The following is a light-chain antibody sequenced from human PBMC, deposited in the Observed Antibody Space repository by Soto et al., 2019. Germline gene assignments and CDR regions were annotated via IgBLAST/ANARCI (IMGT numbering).Light chain of an antibody. V-gene: IGLV1-44*01. J-gene: IGLJ2*01. CDR3: AAWDDSLNGVV. CDR2: SNN. CDR1: SSNIGGNT. Sequence: QSVPTQPPSASGTPGQRVTVSCSGSSSNIGGNTVSWYQQLPGTAPKVLIYSNNQRPSGVPVRFSGSKSGASASLAISGLQSEDEADYYCAAWDDSLNGVVFGGGTKLTVL.